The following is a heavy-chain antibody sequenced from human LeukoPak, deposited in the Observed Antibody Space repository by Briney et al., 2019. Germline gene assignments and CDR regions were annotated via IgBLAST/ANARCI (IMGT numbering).Heavy chain of an antibody. Sequence: GASLRLSCAASGFTFSSYAMSWVRQAPGKGLEWVSTISGSGDGTYYADSVKGRFTISRDNSKNTLYLQMNSLRADDTAVYYCAKGRSGVVVAALNYWGQGTPVTVSS. D-gene: IGHD2-15*01. CDR1: GFTFSSYA. J-gene: IGHJ4*02. CDR3: AKGRSGVVVAALNY. CDR2: ISGSGDGT. V-gene: IGHV3-23*01.